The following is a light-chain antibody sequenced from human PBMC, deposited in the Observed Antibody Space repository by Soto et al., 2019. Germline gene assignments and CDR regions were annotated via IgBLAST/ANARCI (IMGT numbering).Light chain of an antibody. CDR2: AAS. Sequence: DIQMTQSPSSLSASVGDRVTITCRASQSISSYLHWYQQKPGKAPKLLIYAASSLQSGVPSRFSGSGSGTEFTLTISSLQPEDFATYYCQKSYSTLITFGQGTRLEIK. CDR1: QSISSY. CDR3: QKSYSTLIT. V-gene: IGKV1-39*01. J-gene: IGKJ5*01.